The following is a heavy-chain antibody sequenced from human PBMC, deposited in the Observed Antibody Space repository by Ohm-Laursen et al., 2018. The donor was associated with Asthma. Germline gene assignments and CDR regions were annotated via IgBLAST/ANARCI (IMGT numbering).Heavy chain of an antibody. CDR1: GFIFNNDF. CDR3: ARENGYCSGGSCHNPKIGFDP. CDR2: TSGTGSVI. Sequence: SLRLSCAAPGFIFNNDFMSWIRQAPGKGLEWVSYTSGTGSVIYYADSVKGRFTISWDDAKNSLYLQMNSLRVDDTAVYYCARENGYCSGGSCHNPKIGFDPWGQGTLVTVSS. V-gene: IGHV3-11*01. J-gene: IGHJ5*02. D-gene: IGHD2-15*01.